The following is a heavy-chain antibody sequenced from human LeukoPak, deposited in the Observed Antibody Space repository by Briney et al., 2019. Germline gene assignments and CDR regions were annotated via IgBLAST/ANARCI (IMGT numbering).Heavy chain of an antibody. D-gene: IGHD5-12*01. Sequence: ASVKVSCKASGYTFTNYYLNWVRQAPGQGLEWMGIINPSGGSTSYAQKFQGRVTVTRDTSTSTVYMELSSLRSEDTAMYYCAREVAIGYDLSVYSGQGTLVTVSS. J-gene: IGHJ4*02. CDR2: INPSGGST. V-gene: IGHV1-46*01. CDR3: AREVAIGYDLSVY. CDR1: GYTFTNYY.